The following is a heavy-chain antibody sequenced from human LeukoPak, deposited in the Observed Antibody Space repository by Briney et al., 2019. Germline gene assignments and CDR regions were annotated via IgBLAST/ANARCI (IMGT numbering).Heavy chain of an antibody. CDR1: GGSISSYY. Sequence: PSETLSLTCTVSGGSISSYYWSWIRQPPGKGLEWIGYIYYSGSTNYNPSLESRVTISVDTSKNQFSLKLSSVTAADTAVYYCARLERGFDYWGQGTLVTVSS. CDR3: ARLERGFDY. J-gene: IGHJ4*02. CDR2: IYYSGST. D-gene: IGHD1-1*01. V-gene: IGHV4-59*01.